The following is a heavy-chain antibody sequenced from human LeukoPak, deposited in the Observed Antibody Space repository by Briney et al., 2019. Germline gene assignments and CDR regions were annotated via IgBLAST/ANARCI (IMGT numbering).Heavy chain of an antibody. V-gene: IGHV1-2*02. CDR2: INPNSGGT. D-gene: IGHD5-12*01. J-gene: IGHJ4*02. CDR3: ARGPLRVATITIYFDY. Sequence: ASVKVSCKASGYTFTGYYMHWVRQAPGQGLEWMGWINPNSGGTNYAQKFQGRVTMTRDTSISTAYMELSRLRSDDTAVYYCARGPLRVATITIYFDYWGQGTLVTVSS. CDR1: GYTFTGYY.